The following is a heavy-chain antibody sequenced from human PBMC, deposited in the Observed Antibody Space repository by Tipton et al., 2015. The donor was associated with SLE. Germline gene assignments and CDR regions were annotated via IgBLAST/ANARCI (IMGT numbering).Heavy chain of an antibody. J-gene: IGHJ4*02. V-gene: IGHV4-4*07. CDR1: GGSICSYY. CDR2: IFTSGRT. D-gene: IGHD4-11*01. Sequence: TLSLTCTVSGGSICSYYWSWIRQPAGEGLGWVGRIFTSGRTNYNPSLKSRVTMSVDTSKNQFSLKLSSVTAADTAVYYCARGGTVVDYWGQGTLGTVSS. CDR3: ARGGTVVDY.